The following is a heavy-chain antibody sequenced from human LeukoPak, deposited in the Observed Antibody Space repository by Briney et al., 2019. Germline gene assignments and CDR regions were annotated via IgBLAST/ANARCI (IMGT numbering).Heavy chain of an antibody. Sequence: PSETLSLTCAVYGGSFSGYYWSWIRQPPGKGLEWIGEINHSGSTNYNPSLKSRVTISVDTSKNQFSLKLSSVTAADTAVYYCARNENWNYYFDYWGQGTLVTVSS. CDR1: GGSFSGYY. D-gene: IGHD1-7*01. J-gene: IGHJ4*02. CDR2: INHSGST. CDR3: ARNENWNYYFDY. V-gene: IGHV4-34*01.